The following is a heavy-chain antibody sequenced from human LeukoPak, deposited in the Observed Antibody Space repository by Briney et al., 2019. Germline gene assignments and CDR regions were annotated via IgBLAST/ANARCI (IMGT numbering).Heavy chain of an antibody. V-gene: IGHV3-7*01. CDR3: ARDQDTAMTRLPDDY. J-gene: IGHJ4*02. CDR1: GSTFNNYW. Sequence: PGGSLRLSCAASGSTFNNYWLTWVRQAPGKGLEWVANIKQDGSEKYYVDSVKGRFTISRDNAKNSLYLQMNSLRAEDTAVYYCARDQDTAMTRLPDDYWGQGTLVTVSS. D-gene: IGHD5-18*01. CDR2: IKQDGSEK.